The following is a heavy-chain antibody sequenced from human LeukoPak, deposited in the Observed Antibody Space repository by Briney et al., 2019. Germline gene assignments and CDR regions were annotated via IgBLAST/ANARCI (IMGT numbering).Heavy chain of an antibody. Sequence: SETLSLTCAVYGGSFSGYYWSWIRQPPGKGLEWIGEINHSGSTNYNPSLKSRVTISVDTSKNQFSLKLNSVTAADTAVYYCARSVRGYYYGSGTNYDMDVWGKGTTVTVSS. J-gene: IGHJ6*04. CDR2: INHSGST. CDR1: GGSFSGYY. CDR3: ARSVRGYYYGSGTNYDMDV. V-gene: IGHV4-34*01. D-gene: IGHD3-10*01.